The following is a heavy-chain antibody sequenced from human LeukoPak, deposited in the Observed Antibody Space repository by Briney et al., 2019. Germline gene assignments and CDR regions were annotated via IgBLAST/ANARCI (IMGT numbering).Heavy chain of an antibody. V-gene: IGHV4-59*01. J-gene: IGHJ6*02. D-gene: IGHD3-10*01. CDR1: GGSISNYY. CDR2: MSYSGST. CDR3: ARDSSYYGSRTSFYGMDV. Sequence: PSETLSLTCTVSGGSISNYYWSWIRQPPGEGLEWIGYMSYSGSTDYNPSLKSRVTISVDTSQNQFSLKLRSMTAADTAVYYCARDSSYYGSRTSFYGMDVWGQGTTVTVSS.